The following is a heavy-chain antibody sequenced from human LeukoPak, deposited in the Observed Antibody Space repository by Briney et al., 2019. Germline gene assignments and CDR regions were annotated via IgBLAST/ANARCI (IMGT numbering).Heavy chain of an antibody. J-gene: IGHJ4*02. CDR3: AREGFLGSIILD. CDR2: ISSSSSTI. D-gene: IGHD2-15*01. CDR1: GFTFSDYY. V-gene: IGHV3-11*04. Sequence: GGSLRLSCAASGFTFSDYYMSWIRQAPGKGLEWVSYISSSSSTIYYADSVKGRFTISRDNAKNPLYLQMNSLRAEDTAVYYCAREGFLGSIILDWGQGTLVTVSS.